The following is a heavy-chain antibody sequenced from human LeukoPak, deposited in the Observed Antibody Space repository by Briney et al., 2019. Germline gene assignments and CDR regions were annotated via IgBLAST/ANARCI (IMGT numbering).Heavy chain of an antibody. J-gene: IGHJ4*02. CDR1: GFTFSSYG. D-gene: IGHD3-10*01. Sequence: GGSLRLSCAASGFTFSSYGMSWVRQAPGKGLEWVSSIGSSTTYIFYADSVKGRFTISRDNAKNSLYLHMDSLRVEDTAVYYCARDNRTPVRGATPDYWGQGTQVTVSS. CDR3: ARDNRTPVRGATPDY. CDR2: IGSSTTYI. V-gene: IGHV3-21*01.